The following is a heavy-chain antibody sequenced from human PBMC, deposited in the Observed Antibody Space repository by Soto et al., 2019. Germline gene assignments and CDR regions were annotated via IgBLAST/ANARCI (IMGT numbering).Heavy chain of an antibody. V-gene: IGHV1-2*02. CDR2: MNPDSGVT. J-gene: IGHJ4*02. D-gene: IGHD3-22*01. Sequence: GQLVQSGAEVKGPGASIRVSCKTSGYTFADFYINWVRQAPGQGLEWMGWMNPDSGVTYLAQKFRGRVTMARDTSTKPAYLDLDRLTSEDKGVYYCARGGSMVTESYFDMWGQGTLVTVSS. CDR1: GYTFADFY. CDR3: ARGGSMVTESYFDM.